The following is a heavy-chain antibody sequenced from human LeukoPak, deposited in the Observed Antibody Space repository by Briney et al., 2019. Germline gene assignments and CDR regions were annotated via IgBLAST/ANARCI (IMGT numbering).Heavy chain of an antibody. D-gene: IGHD3-22*01. CDR1: GGSISSYY. Sequence: ASETLSLTCTVSGGSISSYYLSWIRQPAGKGLEWIGRIYTSGSTNYHTAHKSRVTMAVATTKNQSTLKLSSVTAADTAVYCCAGTNTYYYDSSGYYGLRLGAFDSWGQGTMVTVSS. CDR3: AGTNTYYYDSSGYYGLRLGAFDS. CDR2: IYTSGST. J-gene: IGHJ3*02. V-gene: IGHV4-4*07.